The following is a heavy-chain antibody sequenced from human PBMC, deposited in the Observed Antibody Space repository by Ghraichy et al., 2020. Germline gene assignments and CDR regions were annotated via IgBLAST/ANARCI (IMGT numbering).Heavy chain of an antibody. CDR3: AKDRAVSVEATAH. D-gene: IGHD3-3*01. V-gene: IGHV3-7*03. CDR2: ISVNGSRK. J-gene: IGHJ4*02. Sequence: GGPLRLSCAASGFTFSGYSMSWVRQPPGKGLEWVSTISVNGSRKHYVDSVKGRFTISRDNSNSSLYLQMNSLRVEDTATYYCAKDRAVSVEATAHWGQGTLVIVSS. CDR1: GFTFSGYS.